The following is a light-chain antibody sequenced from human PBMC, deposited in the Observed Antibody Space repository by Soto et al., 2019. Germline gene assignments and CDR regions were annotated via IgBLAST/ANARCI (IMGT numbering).Light chain of an antibody. CDR3: QQYKNCLTWT. V-gene: IGKV1-5*01. Sequence: DTRMTHSASSLSPSVGEGVTITCRASQRVXSWLGWDQQKPGKAPKLLSXAASSLENAVASRFRGSGSGKEFTLIIGSLQSEYFTVYYCQQYKNCLTWTFGQGTKVDIK. CDR1: QRVXSW. CDR2: AAS. J-gene: IGKJ1*01.